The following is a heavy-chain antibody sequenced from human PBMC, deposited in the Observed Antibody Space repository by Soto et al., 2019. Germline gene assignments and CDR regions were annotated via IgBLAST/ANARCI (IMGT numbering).Heavy chain of an antibody. CDR3: AKGIGRGYSYGLDY. CDR1: GFTFSSYG. D-gene: IGHD5-18*01. CDR2: ISYDGSNK. V-gene: IGHV3-30*18. Sequence: GGSLRLSCAASGFTFSSYGMHWVRQAPGKGLEWVAVISYDGSNKYYADSVKGRFTISRDNSKNTLYLQMNSLRAEDTAVYYCAKGIGRGYSYGLDYWGQGTLVTVSS. J-gene: IGHJ4*02.